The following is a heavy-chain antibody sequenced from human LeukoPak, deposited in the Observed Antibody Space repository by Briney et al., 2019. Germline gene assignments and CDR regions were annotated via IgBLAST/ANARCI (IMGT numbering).Heavy chain of an antibody. V-gene: IGHV4-31*03. Sequence: SETLSLTCTVSGGSISSGGYYWSWIRQHPGKGLEWIGYIYYRGNTYYSPSLKSRLTISIDTPKNQFSLKLSSVTAADTAVYYCARGQDDYSSFYTWFDPWGQGTLVTVSS. CDR1: GGSISSGGYY. J-gene: IGHJ5*02. CDR2: IYYRGNT. D-gene: IGHD4-11*01. CDR3: ARGQDDYSSFYTWFDP.